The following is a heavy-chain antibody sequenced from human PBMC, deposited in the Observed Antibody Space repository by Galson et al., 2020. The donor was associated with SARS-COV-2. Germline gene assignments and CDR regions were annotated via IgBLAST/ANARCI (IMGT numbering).Heavy chain of an antibody. Sequence: SQTLSLTCAISGDSVSSNSAAWNWNRQSPSRGLEWLGRTYYRSKWYNDYAVSVKSRITINPDTSKNQFSLQLNSVTPEDTAVYYCARNAIAARLVYYYYCGMDVWGQGTTVTVSS. CDR2: TYYRSKWYN. CDR3: ARNAIAARLVYYYYCGMDV. J-gene: IGHJ6*02. V-gene: IGHV6-1*01. D-gene: IGHD6-6*01. CDR1: GDSVSSNSAA.